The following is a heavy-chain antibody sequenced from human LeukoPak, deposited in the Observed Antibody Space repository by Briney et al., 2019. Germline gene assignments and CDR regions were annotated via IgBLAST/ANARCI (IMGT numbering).Heavy chain of an antibody. D-gene: IGHD3-10*01. CDR3: ARDPSYGSGSPYYFDY. CDR1: GFTASSNY. J-gene: IGHJ4*02. V-gene: IGHV3-66*01. Sequence: GGSLRLSCAASGFTASSNYMSWVRQAPGKGLEWVSIIYSGGSTYYADSVKGRFTISRDNSKNTLYLQMNSLRAEDTAVYYCARDPSYGSGSPYYFDYWGQGTLVTVSS. CDR2: IYSGGST.